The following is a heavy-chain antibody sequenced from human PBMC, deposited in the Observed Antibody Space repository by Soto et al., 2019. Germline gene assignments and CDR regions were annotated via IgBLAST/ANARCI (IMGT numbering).Heavy chain of an antibody. CDR2: ISGYNGNT. Sequence: QLVQSGAEVKEPGASVKVSCKASGYTFTNYDISWVRQAPGQGLEWMGWISGYNGNTNYAQKLQGRVTMTTDTSTTTAYMELMSLRFAATSVYYCARWNATGWYSIYYWGQGTLVTVSS. CDR1: GYTFTNYD. J-gene: IGHJ4*02. D-gene: IGHD6-19*01. V-gene: IGHV1-18*01. CDR3: ARWNATGWYSIYY.